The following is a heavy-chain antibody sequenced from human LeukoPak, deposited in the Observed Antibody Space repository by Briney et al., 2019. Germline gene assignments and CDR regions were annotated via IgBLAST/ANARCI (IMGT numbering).Heavy chain of an antibody. CDR1: GGSITSDTYY. Sequence: SETLSLTCSVSGGSITSDTYYWGWIRQPPGKGLEWIGTMYYSGNTDYNPSLKSRVTISVDTSKNQFSLKLSSVTAADTAVYYCARHGYSSGWPFDYWGQGTLVTVSS. J-gene: IGHJ4*02. CDR2: MYYSGNT. V-gene: IGHV4-39*01. CDR3: ARHGYSSGWPFDY. D-gene: IGHD6-19*01.